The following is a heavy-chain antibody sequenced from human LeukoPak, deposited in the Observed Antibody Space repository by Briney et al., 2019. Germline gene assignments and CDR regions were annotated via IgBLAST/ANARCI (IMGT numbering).Heavy chain of an antibody. Sequence: PSETLSLTCAVYGGSFSGYYRSWIRQPPGKGLEWIGEINHSGSTNYNPSLKSRVTISVDTSNNHFSLKLSSVTAADTAVYYCARDNYGRLDYWGQGSLVTVSS. CDR1: GGSFSGYY. J-gene: IGHJ4*02. D-gene: IGHD4-17*01. CDR2: INHSGST. CDR3: ARDNYGRLDY. V-gene: IGHV4-34*01.